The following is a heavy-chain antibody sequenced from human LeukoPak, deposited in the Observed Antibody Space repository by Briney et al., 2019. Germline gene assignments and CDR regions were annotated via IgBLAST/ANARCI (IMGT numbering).Heavy chain of an antibody. CDR2: ISSSGGST. CDR1: GFTFSSYA. CDR3: AKMSIVGAILYYFDY. D-gene: IGHD1-26*01. J-gene: IGHJ4*02. V-gene: IGHV3-23*01. Sequence: GGSLRLSCAASGFTFSSYAMSWVRQAPGKGLEWVSAISSSGGSTYYADSVKGRFTISRDNSKNTLYLQMNSLRAEDTAVYYCAKMSIVGAILYYFDYWGQGTLVTVSS.